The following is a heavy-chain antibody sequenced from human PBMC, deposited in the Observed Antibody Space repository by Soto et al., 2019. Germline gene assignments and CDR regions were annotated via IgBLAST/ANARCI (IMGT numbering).Heavy chain of an antibody. V-gene: IGHV4-4*07. Sequence: LSLTCTVSGGSISSYYWSWIRQPAGKGLEWIGRIYTSGSTNYNPSLKSRVTMSVDTSKNQFSLKLSSVTAADTAVYYCAREMGTYYYDSSGYFPLDYWGQGTLVTVSS. CDR2: IYTSGST. D-gene: IGHD3-22*01. CDR1: GGSISSYY. CDR3: AREMGTYYYDSSGYFPLDY. J-gene: IGHJ4*02.